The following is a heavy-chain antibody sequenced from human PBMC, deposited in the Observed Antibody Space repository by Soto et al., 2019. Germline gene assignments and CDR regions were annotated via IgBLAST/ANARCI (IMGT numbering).Heavy chain of an antibody. CDR1: GYTFTSYD. D-gene: IGHD3-22*01. CDR3: ARERVSAFDI. V-gene: IGHV1-8*01. CDR2: MNPNSGNT. J-gene: IGHJ3*02. Sequence: QVQLVQSVAEVKKPGASVKVSCKASGYTFTSYDINWVRQATGQGLEWMGWMNPNSGNTGYAQKFQGRVTMTRNTSISTAYMELSSLRSEDTVVYCGARERVSAFDIWGQGTMVTVSS.